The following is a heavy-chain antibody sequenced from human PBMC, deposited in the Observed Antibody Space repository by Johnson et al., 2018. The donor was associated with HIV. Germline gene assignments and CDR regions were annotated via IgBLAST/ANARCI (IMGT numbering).Heavy chain of an antibody. Sequence: VQLVESGGGVVQPGGSLRLSCAASGFTVSSNYMSWVRQAPGKGLEWVSVIYSGGSTYYAASVKGRCTLSRDNSKNTLYLQMNSLRAEYTAVYYCATELWNDPPPLDAFDIWGQGTMVTVSS. D-gene: IGHD1-1*01. CDR3: ATELWNDPPPLDAFDI. CDR1: GFTVSSNY. J-gene: IGHJ3*02. V-gene: IGHV3-66*01. CDR2: IYSGGST.